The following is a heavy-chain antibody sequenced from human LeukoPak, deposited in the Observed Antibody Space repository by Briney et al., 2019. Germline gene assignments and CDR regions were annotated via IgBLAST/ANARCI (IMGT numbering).Heavy chain of an antibody. Sequence: GGSLRLSCVGSGFIFNDYYMSWIRQAPGKGLEWVAYIGGSGYGMYYAESVRGRFTISRDNAKNSVYLQMNSLRVDDTAVYYCARDTSAWHAGEVWGQGTTVTVSS. CDR2: IGGSGYGM. D-gene: IGHD6-19*01. V-gene: IGHV3-11*01. CDR1: GFIFNDYY. J-gene: IGHJ6*02. CDR3: ARDTSAWHAGEV.